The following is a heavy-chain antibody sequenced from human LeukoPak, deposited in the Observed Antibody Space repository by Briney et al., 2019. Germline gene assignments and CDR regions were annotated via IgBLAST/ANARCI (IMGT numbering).Heavy chain of an antibody. J-gene: IGHJ4*02. Sequence: PSETLSLTCTVSGDSISNYYCSWVRQPPGKGLEWIGYIYNSGTTNYNPSLKSRVTISVDTSKNQFSLKLSSVTAADTAVYYCAREEPMVRGVINDYWGQGTLVTVSS. CDR2: IYNSGTT. V-gene: IGHV4-4*09. D-gene: IGHD3-10*01. CDR3: AREEPMVRGVINDY. CDR1: GDSISNYY.